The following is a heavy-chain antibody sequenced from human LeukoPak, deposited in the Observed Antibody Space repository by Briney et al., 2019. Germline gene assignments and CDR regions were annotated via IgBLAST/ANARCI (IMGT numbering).Heavy chain of an antibody. CDR2: IYYSGST. D-gene: IGHD2-15*01. CDR3: ARTPPIEPYYYVDV. V-gene: IGHV4-59*08. J-gene: IGHJ6*03. CDR1: GGSISSYY. Sequence: SETLSLTCTVSGGSISSYYWSWIRQPPGKGLEWIGHIYYSGSTNYNPSLKSRVTISVDTSKNQFSLKLSSVTAADTAVYYCARTPPIEPYYYVDVWGKGTTVTVFS.